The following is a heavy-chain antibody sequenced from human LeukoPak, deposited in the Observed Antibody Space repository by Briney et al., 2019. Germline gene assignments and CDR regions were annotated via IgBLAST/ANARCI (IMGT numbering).Heavy chain of an antibody. D-gene: IGHD3-10*01. V-gene: IGHV1-18*01. CDR2: ISAYNGNT. CDR1: GYTFTNYG. CDR3: ARGQLGSGMDDP. J-gene: IGHJ5*02. Sequence: ASVKVSCKASGYTFTNYGISWVRQAPGQGLEWMGWISAYNGNTDYAQNLQGRVTMTTDTLTSTAYMELRSLRSDDTAVYYCARGQLGSGMDDPWGQGTLVTVSS.